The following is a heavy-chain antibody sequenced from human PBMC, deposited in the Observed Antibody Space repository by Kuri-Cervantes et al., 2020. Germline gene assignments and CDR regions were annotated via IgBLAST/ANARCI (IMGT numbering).Heavy chain of an antibody. V-gene: IGHV4-38-2*01. D-gene: IGHD4-17*01. CDR1: GYSISSGYY. CDR2: IYHSGST. Sequence: GSLRLSCAVSGYSISSGYYWGWIRQPPGKGLEWIGSIYHSGSTYYNPSLKSRVTISVDTSKNQFSLKLSSVTAADTAVYYCARLDYGDYRRRTWYFDLWGRGTLVTVSS. J-gene: IGHJ2*01. CDR3: ARLDYGDYRRRTWYFDL.